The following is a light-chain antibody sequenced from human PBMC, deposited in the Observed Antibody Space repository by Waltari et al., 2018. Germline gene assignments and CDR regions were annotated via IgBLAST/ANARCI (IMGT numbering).Light chain of an antibody. CDR1: QSIATY. CDR2: DAS. J-gene: IGKJ4*01. V-gene: IGKV3-11*01. CDR3: QQFTNWPPGLT. Sequence: EVVLTQSPATLSLSTGERATLSCRASQSIATYLAWYQQKPGQAPRLLIHDASYRATGIPARFSGSGSGTDFSLTISSLEPEDFAVYFCQQFTNWPPGLTFGGGTKVEI.